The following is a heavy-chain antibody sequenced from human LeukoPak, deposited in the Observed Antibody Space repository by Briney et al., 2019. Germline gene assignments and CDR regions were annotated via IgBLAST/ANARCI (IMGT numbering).Heavy chain of an antibody. CDR1: GFTFSSYA. D-gene: IGHD2-2*01. CDR3: GKDAGEYCGSASGPNWFDP. Sequence: PGRSLRLSSAASGFTFSSYAMSWVCPAPGKGVEWVSGICTSGGTTYEADSVKGRFTISRANSKNTLYLQMLSLRAEDSARYCCGKDAGEYCGSASGPNWFDPWGQGTLLSVSS. CDR2: ICTSGGTT. V-gene: IGHV3-23*01. J-gene: IGHJ5*02.